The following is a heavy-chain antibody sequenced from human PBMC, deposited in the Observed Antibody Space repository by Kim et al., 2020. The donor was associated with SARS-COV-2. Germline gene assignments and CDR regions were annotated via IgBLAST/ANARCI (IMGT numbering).Heavy chain of an antibody. J-gene: IGHJ6*02. Sequence: ASVKVSCKASGYTFTSYGISWVRQAPGQGLEWMGWISAYNGNTNYAQKLQGRVTMTTDTSTSTAYMELRSLRSDDTAVYYCARSQGSWFGVTYYYYYYGMDVWGQGTTVTVSS. CDR1: GYTFTSYG. CDR2: ISAYNGNT. D-gene: IGHD3-10*01. V-gene: IGHV1-18*04. CDR3: ARSQGSWFGVTYYYYYYGMDV.